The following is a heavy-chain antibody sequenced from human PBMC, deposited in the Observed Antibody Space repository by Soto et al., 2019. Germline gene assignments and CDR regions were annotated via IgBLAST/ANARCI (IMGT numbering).Heavy chain of an antibody. CDR1: GFSLSNSRMS. D-gene: IGHD1-26*01. Sequence: QVTLKESGPVLVKPTETLTLTCSVSGFSLSNSRMSVSWIRQSPGKALEWLAHIFSNDDKSYNTSLKSRLTISKDTSKSQVVLTMTNMDPADTATYYCARLGVAAYYAMDVWGQGTTVTVSS. CDR3: ARLGVAAYYAMDV. V-gene: IGHV2-26*01. CDR2: IFSNDDK. J-gene: IGHJ6*02.